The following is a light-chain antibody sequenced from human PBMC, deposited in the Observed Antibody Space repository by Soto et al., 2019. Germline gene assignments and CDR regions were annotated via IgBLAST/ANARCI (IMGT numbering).Light chain of an antibody. CDR1: SSNIGANYD. J-gene: IGLJ1*01. V-gene: IGLV1-40*01. CDR3: QSYDSSLSGLYV. CDR2: GDT. Sequence: QSVLTQPPSVSGAPGQRVTISCTGNSSNIGANYDVHWYQQLPGTAPKLLIYGDTNRPSGVPDRFSGSKSGTSASLAITGLQAEDEADYYCQSYDSSLSGLYVFGTGTKVTVL.